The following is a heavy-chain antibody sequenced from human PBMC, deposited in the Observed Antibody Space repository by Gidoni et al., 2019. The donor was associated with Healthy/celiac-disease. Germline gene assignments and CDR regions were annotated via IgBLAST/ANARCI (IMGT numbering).Heavy chain of an antibody. CDR1: GGSFSGYY. J-gene: IGHJ3*02. Sequence: QVQLQQWGAGLLKPSETLSLTCAVYGGSFSGYYWSWIRQPPGKGLEWIGEINHSGSTNYNPSLKSRVTISVDTSKNQFFLKLSSVTAADTAVYYCARGRDSKRITMIVVVIHAFDIWGQGTMVTVSS. CDR2: INHSGST. V-gene: IGHV4-34*01. CDR3: ARGRDSKRITMIVVVIHAFDI. D-gene: IGHD3-22*01.